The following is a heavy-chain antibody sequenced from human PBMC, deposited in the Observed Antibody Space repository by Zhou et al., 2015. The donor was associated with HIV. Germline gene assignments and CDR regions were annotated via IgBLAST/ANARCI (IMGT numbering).Heavy chain of an antibody. D-gene: IGHD3-22*01. CDR2: IYNGNA. J-gene: IGHJ4*02. V-gene: IGHV1-18*04. Sequence: QVQLVQSGGEVKKPGASMKVSCKASGYPLSYYGLTWVRQVPGQGLEWMGWIYNGNANYAQKFQGRVTMTTDTATRTGYLELRSLRSDDTATYYCATDDIGGYHSFNYWGQGTRVFVSS. CDR3: ATDDIGGYHSFNY. CDR1: GYPLSYYG.